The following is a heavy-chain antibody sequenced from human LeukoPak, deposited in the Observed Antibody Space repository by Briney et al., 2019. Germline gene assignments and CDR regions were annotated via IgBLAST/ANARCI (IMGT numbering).Heavy chain of an antibody. V-gene: IGHV1-2*06. CDR1: GYTFTGYY. J-gene: IGHJ5*02. Sequence: GASVKVSCTASGYTFTGYYMHWVRQAPGQGLERMGRINPNSGGANYAQKFQGRVTMTRDTSISTAYMELSRLRSDDTAVYYCARVSLTGYYLSWGQGTLVTVSS. CDR3: ARVSLTGYYLS. CDR2: INPNSGGA. D-gene: IGHD3-9*01.